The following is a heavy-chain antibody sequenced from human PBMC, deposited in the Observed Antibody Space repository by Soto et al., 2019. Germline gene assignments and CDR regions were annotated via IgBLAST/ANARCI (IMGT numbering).Heavy chain of an antibody. V-gene: IGHV4-61*01. Sequence: PSETLSLTCTVSGGSVSSGSYYWSWIRQPPGKGLEWIGYIYYSGSTNYNPSLKSRVTISVDTSKNQFSLKLSSVTAADTAVYYCARDDRYNTSAIDYWGQGTLVTVSS. CDR1: GGSVSSGSYY. J-gene: IGHJ4*02. CDR3: ARDDRYNTSAIDY. CDR2: IYYSGST. D-gene: IGHD3-22*01.